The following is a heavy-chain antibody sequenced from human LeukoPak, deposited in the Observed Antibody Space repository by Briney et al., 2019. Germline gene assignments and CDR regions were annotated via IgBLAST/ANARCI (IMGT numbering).Heavy chain of an antibody. CDR2: ISSNGGST. D-gene: IGHD2-15*01. CDR3: VRVAATAFLDY. J-gene: IGHJ4*02. V-gene: IGHV3-64D*06. Sequence: GGSLRLSCSASGFTFSSYAMHWVREAPGKGLEYVSAISSNGGSTYYADSVKGRFTISRDNSKNTLYLQMSSLRAEDTAVYYCVRVAATAFLDYWGQGTLVTVSS. CDR1: GFTFSSYA.